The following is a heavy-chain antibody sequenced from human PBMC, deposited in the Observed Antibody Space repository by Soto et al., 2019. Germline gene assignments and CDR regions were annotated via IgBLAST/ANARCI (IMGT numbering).Heavy chain of an antibody. V-gene: IGHV4-31*03. CDR1: GGSISSGGYY. CDR3: ARDTRLGSGSYYHRRYYYYGMDV. J-gene: IGHJ6*02. CDR2: IYYSGST. Sequence: SETLSLTCTVSGGSISSGGYYWSWIRQHPGKGLEWIGYIYYSGSTYYNPPLKSRVTISVDTSKNQFSLKLSSVTAADTAVYYCARDTRLGSGSYYHRRYYYYGMDVRGQGTTVTVS. D-gene: IGHD3-10*01.